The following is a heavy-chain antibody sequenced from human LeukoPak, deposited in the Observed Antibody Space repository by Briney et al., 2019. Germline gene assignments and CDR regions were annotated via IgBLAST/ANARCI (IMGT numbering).Heavy chain of an antibody. J-gene: IGHJ3*02. CDR1: GGSISSGGYY. CDR2: IYYSGST. Sequence: SETLSLTCTVSGGSISSGGYYWSWIRQHPGKGLEWIGYIYYSGSTYYNPSLKSRVTISVDTSKNQFSLKLSSVTAADTAVYYCARYGGNSGSAFDIWGQGTMVTVSS. D-gene: IGHD4-23*01. CDR3: ARYGGNSGSAFDI. V-gene: IGHV4-31*03.